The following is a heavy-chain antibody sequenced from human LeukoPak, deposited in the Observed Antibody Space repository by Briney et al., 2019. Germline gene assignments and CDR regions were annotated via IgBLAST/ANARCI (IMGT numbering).Heavy chain of an antibody. J-gene: IGHJ4*02. D-gene: IGHD2-21*01. V-gene: IGHV3-23*01. CDR1: GFTFSSYA. Sequence: GGSLRLSCAASGFTFSSYAMSWVRQAPGKGLEWVSAISGSGGSTYYADSVKGRFTISRDNSKNTLYLQMNSLRAEDTAVYYCAKDQIVVVIATLSYWGQGTLVTVSS. CDR3: AKDQIVVVIATLSY. CDR2: ISGSGGST.